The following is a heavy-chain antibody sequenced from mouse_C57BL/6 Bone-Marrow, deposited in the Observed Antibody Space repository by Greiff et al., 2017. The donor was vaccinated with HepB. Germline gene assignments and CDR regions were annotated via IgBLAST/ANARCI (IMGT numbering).Heavy chain of an antibody. V-gene: IGHV2-9-1*01. J-gene: IGHJ2*01. CDR1: GFSLTSYA. CDR3: ARNFGPFYYYGYFDY. D-gene: IGHD1-1*01. CDR2: IWTGGGT. Sequence: QVQLQQSGPGLVAPSQSLSITCTVSGFSLTSYAISWVRQPPGKGLEWLGVIWTGGGTNYNSALKSRLSISKDNYKSQVFLKMNSLQTDDTARYYCARNFGPFYYYGYFDYWGQGTTLTVSS.